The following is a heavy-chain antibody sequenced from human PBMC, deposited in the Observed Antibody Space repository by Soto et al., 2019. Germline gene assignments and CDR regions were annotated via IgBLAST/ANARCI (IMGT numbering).Heavy chain of an antibody. V-gene: IGHV3-30*18. CDR2: RSRDGSKI. CDR3: AKDEGVGGTLGLFDY. J-gene: IGHJ4*02. Sequence: QVRLVESGGGAVQPGESLRLSCRASGFDFTYYAMHWVRQAPGKGLESVALRSRDGSKIHHTDSVKGRFTISRDNSKNTLYLQMNSLRKEDTAVYFCAKDEGVGGTLGLFDYWGQGTLVSVSS. CDR1: GFDFTYYA. D-gene: IGHD1-26*01.